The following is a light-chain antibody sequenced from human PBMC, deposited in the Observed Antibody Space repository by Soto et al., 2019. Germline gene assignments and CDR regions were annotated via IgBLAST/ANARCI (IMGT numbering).Light chain of an antibody. Sequence: DVVMTQSPLSLPVTLGQSASISCRSNQSLVHSDGIAYFSWFQQRPGRSPRRLIYKVSNRDSGVPARFSGSGSGTDFALKISRVEAEDVGVYYCMQGTHWPITFGQGTRLEMK. J-gene: IGKJ5*01. CDR1: QSLVHSDGIAY. CDR2: KVS. V-gene: IGKV2-30*02. CDR3: MQGTHWPIT.